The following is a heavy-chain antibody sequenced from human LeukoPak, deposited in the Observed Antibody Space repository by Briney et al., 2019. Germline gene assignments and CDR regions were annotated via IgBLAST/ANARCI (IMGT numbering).Heavy chain of an antibody. J-gene: IGHJ4*02. CDR1: GFTFSSYA. CDR3: ATHQVGIAVAAKPDFDY. Sequence: GGSLRLSCAASGFTFSSYAMSWVRQAPGKGLEWVSAVSGSGGATYYADSVKGRFTISRDNSKNTLYLQMNSLGAEDTAVYYCATHQVGIAVAAKPDFDYWGQGTLVTVSS. D-gene: IGHD6-19*01. CDR2: VSGSGGAT. V-gene: IGHV3-23*01.